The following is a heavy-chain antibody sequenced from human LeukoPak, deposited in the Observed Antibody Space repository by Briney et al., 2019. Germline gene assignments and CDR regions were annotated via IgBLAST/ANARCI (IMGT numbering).Heavy chain of an antibody. Sequence: GGSLRLSCAASGFTFSDYYMSWIRQAPGKGLEWLSYISSGSSDTNYADSVKGRFTISRDNAKKSLYLQMNSLRAEDTAVYYCVRTAGRDGGIWGQGTLVTVSS. CDR1: GFTFSDYY. V-gene: IGHV3-11*06. CDR2: ISSGSSDT. D-gene: IGHD1-26*01. CDR3: VRTAGRDGGI. J-gene: IGHJ4*02.